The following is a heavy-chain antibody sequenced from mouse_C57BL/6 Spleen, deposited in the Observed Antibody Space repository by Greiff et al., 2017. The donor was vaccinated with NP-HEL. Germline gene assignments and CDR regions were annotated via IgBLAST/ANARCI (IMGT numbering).Heavy chain of an antibody. CDR3: NVIYYGHDRNY. Sequence: VQLQQPGAELVRSGASVKLSCTASGFNIKDYYMHWVKQRPEQGLEWIGWIDPENGDTEYAPKFQGKATMTADTSSNTAYLQLSSLTSEDTAVYYCNVIYYGHDRNYWGQGTTLTVSS. CDR1: GFNIKDYY. V-gene: IGHV14-4*02. J-gene: IGHJ2*01. D-gene: IGHD2-2*01. CDR2: IDPENGDT.